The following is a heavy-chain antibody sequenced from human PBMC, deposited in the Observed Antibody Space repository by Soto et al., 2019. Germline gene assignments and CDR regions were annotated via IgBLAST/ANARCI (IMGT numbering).Heavy chain of an antibody. J-gene: IGHJ2*01. D-gene: IGHD3-16*01. Sequence: QVQLVESGGGVVQPGRSLTLSCAASGFSFSTYGMHWVRQAPGKGLEWVAVISYDGGTKYYADSVKGRFAISRDNPKNTLYLQVNSLRPEDTAVYYCAKSSLGDDGTRFQYWFFDLWGRGTQVTVSS. V-gene: IGHV3-30*18. CDR3: AKSSLGDDGTRFQYWFFDL. CDR1: GFSFSTYG. CDR2: ISYDGGTK.